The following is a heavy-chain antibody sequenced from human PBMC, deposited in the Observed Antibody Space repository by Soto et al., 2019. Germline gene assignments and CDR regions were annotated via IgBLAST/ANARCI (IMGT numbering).Heavy chain of an antibody. Sequence: QVQLVQSGAEVKKPGSSVKVSCKASGGTFSSYAISWVRQAPGQGLEWMGGIIPILGTANYAQKFQGRVTITADESTSTAYMELSSLRSEDTAVYYCARDRKIVATIPGFDYWGQGTLVTVSS. CDR3: ARDRKIVATIPGFDY. J-gene: IGHJ4*02. CDR2: IIPILGTA. V-gene: IGHV1-69*01. D-gene: IGHD5-12*01. CDR1: GGTFSSYA.